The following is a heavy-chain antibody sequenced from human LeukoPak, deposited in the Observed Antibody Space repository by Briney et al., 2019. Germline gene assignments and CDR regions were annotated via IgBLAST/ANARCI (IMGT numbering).Heavy chain of an antibody. V-gene: IGHV4-39*07. CDR3: ARSRAGVALT. CDR2: IFYSGST. Sequence: PSETLSLTCTVSSGSISTSNYYWGWVRQPPGKALEWIGNIFYSGSTYYSPSLKSRVTISVDTSKNQFSLKLSSVTAADTAVYYCARSRAGVALTWGQGTLVTVSS. CDR1: SGSISTSNYY. D-gene: IGHD3-3*01. J-gene: IGHJ4*02.